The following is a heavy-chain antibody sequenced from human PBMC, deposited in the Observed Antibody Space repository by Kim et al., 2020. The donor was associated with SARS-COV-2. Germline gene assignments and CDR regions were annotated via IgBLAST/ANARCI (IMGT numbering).Heavy chain of an antibody. CDR2: INPNSGGT. CDR3: ARQRITMVRGGESWFDP. D-gene: IGHD3-10*01. V-gene: IGHV1-2*02. CDR1: GYTFTGYY. Sequence: ASVKVSCKASGYTFTGYYMHWVRQAPGQGLEWMGWINPNSGGTNYAQKFQGRVTMTRDTSISTAYMELSRLRSDDTAVYYCARQRITMVRGGESWFDPWGQGTLVTVSS. J-gene: IGHJ5*02.